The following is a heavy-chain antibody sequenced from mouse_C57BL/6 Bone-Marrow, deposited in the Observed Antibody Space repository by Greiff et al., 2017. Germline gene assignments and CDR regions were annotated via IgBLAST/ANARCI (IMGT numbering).Heavy chain of an antibody. D-gene: IGHD4-1*01. J-gene: IGHJ3*01. CDR1: GFSLSTSGMG. V-gene: IGHV8-12*01. CDR2: IDWDDDT. CDR3: ARSRGLSGSGFPY. Sequence: QVTLKVSGPGILQPSQTLSLTCSFSGFSLSTSGMGVSWIRQPSGKGLEWLAHIDWDDDTRYSPSLKSRLTISKDTSRNQVFLNITIVDTADTATYYCARSRGLSGSGFPYWGQGTLVSVSA.